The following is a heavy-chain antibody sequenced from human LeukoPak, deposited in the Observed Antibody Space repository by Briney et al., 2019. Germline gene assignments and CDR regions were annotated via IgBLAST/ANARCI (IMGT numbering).Heavy chain of an antibody. V-gene: IGHV3-74*01. Sequence: GGSLRLSCAASGFTFSTYSMNWVRQAPGKGLVWVSHINSDGSWTSYADSVKGRFTISKDNAKNTVYLQMNSLRAEDTAVYYCVSFYETYWGRGTLVTVSS. D-gene: IGHD2/OR15-2a*01. CDR3: VSFYETY. J-gene: IGHJ4*02. CDR2: INSDGSWT. CDR1: GFTFSTYS.